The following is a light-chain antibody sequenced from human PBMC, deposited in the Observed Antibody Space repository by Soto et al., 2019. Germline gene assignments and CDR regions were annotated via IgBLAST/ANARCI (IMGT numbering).Light chain of an antibody. CDR1: QSIDFH. CDR2: AAS. V-gene: IGKV1-39*01. Sequence: DIQLTQSPSSLSASVGDRVTITCRASQSIDFHLNWYQQKPAEAPKLLIYAASSFESGVPSRFRGAGSGPDFTLTINNLQPDDFATYYCQHSSGSLFTFGPGTKLDF. CDR3: QHSSGSLFT. J-gene: IGKJ3*01.